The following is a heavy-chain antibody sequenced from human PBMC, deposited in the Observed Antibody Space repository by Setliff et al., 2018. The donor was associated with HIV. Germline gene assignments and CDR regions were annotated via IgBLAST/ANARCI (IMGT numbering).Heavy chain of an antibody. CDR1: GTTFNTYA. J-gene: IGHJ4*02. V-gene: IGHV1-69*13. CDR3: ATTYYYGVESYSLDY. Sequence: SVMVSCKAPGTTFNTYAITWVRQAPGQGLEWMGGIIPLFGTANYAQKFQGRVTITADESRSTAYMELSSLRSEDTAVYYCATTYYYGVESYSLDYWGQGTLVTVSS. CDR2: IIPLFGTA. D-gene: IGHD3-10*01.